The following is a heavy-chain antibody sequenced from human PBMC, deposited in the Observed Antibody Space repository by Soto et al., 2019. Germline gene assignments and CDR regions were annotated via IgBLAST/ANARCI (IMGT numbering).Heavy chain of an antibody. J-gene: IGHJ4*02. CDR2: ISSDGSKK. D-gene: IGHD6-19*01. V-gene: IGHV3-30*03. Sequence: QVQLVESGGGVVQPGRSLRLSCAASGFTFSDCGMHWVRQAPGKGLEWVAVISSDGSKKYYVDSVEGRFTISRDNSKNTLFLQMDRLRGEDTAVYYCATDGPGKQSLVGYYFDYWGQGTLVTVSS. CDR1: GFTFSDCG. CDR3: ATDGPGKQSLVGYYFDY.